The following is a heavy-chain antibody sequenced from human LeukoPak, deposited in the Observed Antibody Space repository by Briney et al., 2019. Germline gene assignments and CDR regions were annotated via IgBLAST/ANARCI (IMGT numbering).Heavy chain of an antibody. CDR1: LRPILCSY. D-gene: IGHD5-12*01. CDR3: ARRGGYGGYDLGY. V-gene: IGHV4-59*01. Sequence: SETLPLTCTVPLRPILCSYWSTIRQPPGKGLEWIGYIYYSGSTNYNPSLKSRVTISVDTSKNQFSLNLSSVTAADTAVYYCARRGGYGGYDLGYWGQGTLVTVSS. J-gene: IGHJ4*02. CDR2: IYYSGST.